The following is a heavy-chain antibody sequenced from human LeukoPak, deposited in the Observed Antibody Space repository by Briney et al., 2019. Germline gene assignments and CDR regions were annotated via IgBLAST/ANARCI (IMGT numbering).Heavy chain of an antibody. Sequence: CAASXFTFSSDAMSWVRQAPGKGLEWVSAISGSGGSTYYADSVKGRFTISRDNSKNTLYLQMNRLRAEDTAGYYCAXSGXNYXDXXVXYWDQGXLVTVSS. CDR2: ISGSGGST. CDR1: XFTFSSDA. CDR3: AXSGXNYXDXXVXY. D-gene: IGHD4-17*01. V-gene: IGHV3-23*01. J-gene: IGHJ4*02.